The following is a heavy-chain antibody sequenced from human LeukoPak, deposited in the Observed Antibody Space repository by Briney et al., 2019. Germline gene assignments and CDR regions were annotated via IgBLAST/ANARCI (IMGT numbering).Heavy chain of an antibody. CDR1: GNSFTNYW. V-gene: IGHV5-51*01. Sequence: GESLKISCKGSGNSFTNYWIGWVRQTPGKGLEWMGIIYPGDSDTRYSPSFHGQVTISAGKSISTAYLQWSSLKASDTAMYYCARPGINQVDYWGQGTLVTVSS. D-gene: IGHD3-10*01. CDR2: IYPGDSDT. J-gene: IGHJ4*02. CDR3: ARPGINQVDY.